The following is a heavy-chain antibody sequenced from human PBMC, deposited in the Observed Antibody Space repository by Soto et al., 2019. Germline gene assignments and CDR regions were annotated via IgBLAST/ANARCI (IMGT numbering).Heavy chain of an antibody. D-gene: IGHD2-2*01. CDR2: IKQDGSEK. V-gene: IGHV3-7*01. CDR3: ARGYREYQLLGYYYMDV. Sequence: PGGSLRLSCAASEFTFSSYWMSWVRQAPGKGLEWVANIKQDGSEKYYVDSVKGRFTISRDNAKNSLYLQMNSLRAEDTAVYYCARGYREYQLLGYYYMDVWGKGTTVTVSS. CDR1: EFTFSSYW. J-gene: IGHJ6*03.